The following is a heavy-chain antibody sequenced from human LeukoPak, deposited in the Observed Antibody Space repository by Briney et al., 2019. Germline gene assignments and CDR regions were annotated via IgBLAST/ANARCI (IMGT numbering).Heavy chain of an antibody. V-gene: IGHV3-21*01. CDR3: ARDSGSPWDAFDI. CDR1: GFTFSSYS. Sequence: GGSLRLSCAASGFTFSSYSMNWVRQAPGKGLEWVSSISSSSSYIYYADSVKGRFTISRDNAKNSLYLQMNSLRAEDTAVYYCARDSGSPWDAFDIWGQGTMVTVSS. J-gene: IGHJ3*02. D-gene: IGHD1-26*01. CDR2: ISSSSSYI.